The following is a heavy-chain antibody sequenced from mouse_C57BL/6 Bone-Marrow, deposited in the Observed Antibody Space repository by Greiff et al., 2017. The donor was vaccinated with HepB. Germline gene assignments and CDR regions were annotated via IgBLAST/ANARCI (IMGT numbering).Heavy chain of an antibody. CDR2: ISSGSSTI. CDR1: GFTFSDYG. D-gene: IGHD2-4*01. Sequence: EVQLVESGGGLVKPGGSLKLSCAASGFTFSDYGMHWVRQAPEKGLEWVAYISSGSSTIYYADTVKGRYTISRDNAKNTLFLQMTSLRSEDTAMYYCARGIYYDYDAAWFAYWGQGTLVTVSA. J-gene: IGHJ3*01. CDR3: ARGIYYDYDAAWFAY. V-gene: IGHV5-17*01.